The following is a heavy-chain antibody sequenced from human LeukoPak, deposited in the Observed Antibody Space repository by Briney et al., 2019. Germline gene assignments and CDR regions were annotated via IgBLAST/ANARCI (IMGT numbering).Heavy chain of an antibody. CDR3: AREHKDYDGDGYYYGY. CDR1: GGSISSYY. J-gene: IGHJ4*02. Sequence: SETLSLTCTVSGGSISSYYWSWIRQPPGKGLEWIGYIYYSGSTNYNPSLKSRVTMSLDSSKNQFSLRLTSVTAADTAVYYCAREHKDYDGDGYYYGYWGQGTLVTVSS. CDR2: IYYSGST. V-gene: IGHV4-59*12. D-gene: IGHD2-21*02.